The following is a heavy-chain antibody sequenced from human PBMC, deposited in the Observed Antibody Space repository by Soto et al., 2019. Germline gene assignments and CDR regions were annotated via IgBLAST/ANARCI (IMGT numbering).Heavy chain of an antibody. CDR1: RVMFSSYW. CDR2: INSDGSST. V-gene: IGHV3-74*01. J-gene: IGHJ6*02. Sequence: GGSLRLSCAASRVMFSSYWMHWVRQAPGKGLVWVSRINSDGSSTTYADSVKGRFTISRDNAKNTLYLQMNSLRAEDTAVYYCARGSGYSYGFYYYGMDVWGQGTTVTVSS. CDR3: ARGSGYSYGFYYYGMDV. D-gene: IGHD5-18*01.